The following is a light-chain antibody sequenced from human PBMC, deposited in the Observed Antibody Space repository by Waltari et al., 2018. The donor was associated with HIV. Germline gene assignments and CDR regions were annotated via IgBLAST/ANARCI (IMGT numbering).Light chain of an antibody. V-gene: IGKV3-20*01. J-gene: IGKJ2*01. CDR1: QSINSGS. CDR3: QQYSSVTRT. CDR2: GAS. Sequence: IVLTQSPATLSLSPGERATLSSRATQSINSGSLAWYQQKRGQAPRLLIYGASSMATGIPDRISGSGSGTDFTLTISRLEPEDFAVYYGQQYSSVTRTFGQGTKLEI.